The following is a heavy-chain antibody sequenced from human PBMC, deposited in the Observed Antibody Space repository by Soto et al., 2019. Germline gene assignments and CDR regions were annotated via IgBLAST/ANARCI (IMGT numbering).Heavy chain of an antibody. CDR1: GFTFSSYA. D-gene: IGHD3-16*01. CDR3: ARTLGLIDPYDY. J-gene: IGHJ4*02. V-gene: IGHV3-23*01. CDR2: ISGSGDNT. Sequence: LRLSCAASGFTFSSYAMTWVRQAPGKGLEWVSTISGSGDNTYYADSVKGRFTISRDNSKNTLYLQMSSLRAEDTALFYCARTLGLIDPYDYWGQGTLVTVSS.